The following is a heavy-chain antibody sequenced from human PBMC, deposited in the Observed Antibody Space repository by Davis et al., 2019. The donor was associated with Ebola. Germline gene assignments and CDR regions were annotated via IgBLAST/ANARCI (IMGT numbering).Heavy chain of an antibody. V-gene: IGHV3-33*01. CDR2: IWYDGSNK. CDR1: GFTFSSYG. Sequence: YLMTPCASPGFTFSSYGLHRLRQAQGTGLERVAVIWYDGSNKYYADSVKGRFTISRDNSKNTLYLQMNSLRAEDTAVYYCARATGVSCYYGSGSSGMDVWGQGTTVTVSS. CDR3: ARATGVSCYYGSGSSGMDV. D-gene: IGHD3-10*01. J-gene: IGHJ6*02.